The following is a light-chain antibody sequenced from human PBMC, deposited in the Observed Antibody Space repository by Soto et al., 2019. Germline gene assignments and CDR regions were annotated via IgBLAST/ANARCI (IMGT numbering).Light chain of an antibody. J-gene: IGKJ4*01. CDR2: DAS. Sequence: AIQLTQSPSSLSASVGDRVTITCRASQGISSALAWYQQKPGKAPKLLIYDASSLESGVPSRFSGSGSGTNFTLNNSSLQAGNFATYYCQQFNSYPLTFGGGTKVEIK. CDR1: QGISSA. CDR3: QQFNSYPLT. V-gene: IGKV1-13*02.